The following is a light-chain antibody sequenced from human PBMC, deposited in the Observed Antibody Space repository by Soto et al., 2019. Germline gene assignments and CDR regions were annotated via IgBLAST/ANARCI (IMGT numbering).Light chain of an antibody. CDR1: QSLLHSTGYNY. J-gene: IGKJ3*01. CDR2: LGS. V-gene: IGKV2-28*01. CDR3: MQVLQTPGT. Sequence: DIVMTQSPLSLPVTPGEPASISCRSSQSLLHSTGYNYLDWYLQKPGQSPQLLIQLGSMRASGVPDRLTGSGSGTDFTLKISRVEAEDVGVDYCMQVLQTPGTFGPGTKVEI.